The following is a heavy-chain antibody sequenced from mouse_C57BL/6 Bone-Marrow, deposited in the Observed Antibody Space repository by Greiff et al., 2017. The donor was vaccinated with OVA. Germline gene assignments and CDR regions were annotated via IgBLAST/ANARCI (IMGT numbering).Heavy chain of an antibody. CDR3: AIEEGCLPPWFAY. Sequence: QVQLQQPGAELVMPGASVKLSCKASGYTFTSYWMHWVKQRPGQGLEWIGEIDPSDSYTNYNQKFKGKSTLTVDKSSSTAYMQLSSLTSEDSAVYYCAIEEGCLPPWFAYWGQGTLVTVSA. J-gene: IGHJ3*01. CDR2: IDPSDSYT. V-gene: IGHV1-69*01. CDR1: GYTFTSYW. D-gene: IGHD5-1*01.